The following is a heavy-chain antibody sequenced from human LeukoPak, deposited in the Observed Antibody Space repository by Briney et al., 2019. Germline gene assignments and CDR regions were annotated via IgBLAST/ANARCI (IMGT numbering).Heavy chain of an antibody. V-gene: IGHV4-4*07. D-gene: IGHD3-22*01. CDR3: ARGGLN. J-gene: IGHJ4*02. Sequence: SETLSLTCTVSGGSISSDYWTWIRQPAGKGPEWIGRIHTSGSTNYNPSLKSRVNMSVDTSKNQFSLKLSSVTAADTAVYYCARGGLNWGQGTLVTVSS. CDR1: GGSISSDY. CDR2: IHTSGST.